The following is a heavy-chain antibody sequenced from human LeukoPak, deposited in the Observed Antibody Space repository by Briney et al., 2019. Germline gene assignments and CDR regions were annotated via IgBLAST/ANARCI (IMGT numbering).Heavy chain of an antibody. V-gene: IGHV6-1*01. D-gene: IGHD3-10*01. Sequence: SQTLSLTCAISGDSVSSNSVAWNWIRQSPSRGLEWLGRTYYRSKWYSDYAVSVKSQITINPDTSKNQFSLQLNSVTPEDTAIYYCARGNWVVRGGGYYYYGMDVWGQGTTVTVSS. CDR3: ARGNWVVRGGGYYYYGMDV. CDR2: TYYRSKWYS. J-gene: IGHJ6*02. CDR1: GDSVSSNSVA.